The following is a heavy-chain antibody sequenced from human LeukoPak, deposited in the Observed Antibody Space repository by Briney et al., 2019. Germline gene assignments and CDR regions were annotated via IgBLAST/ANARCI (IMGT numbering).Heavy chain of an antibody. D-gene: IGHD4-17*01. CDR3: ALLTTVTKGVDY. CDR1: GFTFDDYA. Sequence: GGSLRLSCAASGFTFDDYAMHWVRQAPGKGLEWVSGISWNSGSIGYADSVKGRFTISRDNAKNSLYLQMNSLRAEDTALYYCALLTTVTKGVDYWGQGTLVTVSS. CDR2: ISWNSGSI. V-gene: IGHV3-9*01. J-gene: IGHJ4*02.